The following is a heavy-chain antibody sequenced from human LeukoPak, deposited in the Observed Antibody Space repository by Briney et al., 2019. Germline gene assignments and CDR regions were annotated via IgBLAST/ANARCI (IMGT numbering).Heavy chain of an antibody. Sequence: ASVKVSCKASGGTFNNYAINWVRQAPGQGLEWMGGIIPIFGTANYAQKFQGRVTITADESTITGYMELSNLRSEDTAVYYCARGNRRDGYTLFDYWGQGTLVTVSS. D-gene: IGHD5-24*01. J-gene: IGHJ4*02. V-gene: IGHV1-69*13. CDR2: IIPIFGTA. CDR1: GGTFNNYA. CDR3: ARGNRRDGYTLFDY.